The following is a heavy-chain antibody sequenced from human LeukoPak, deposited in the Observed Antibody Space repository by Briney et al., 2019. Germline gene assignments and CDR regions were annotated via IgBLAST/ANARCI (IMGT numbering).Heavy chain of an antibody. CDR3: ARQSDVVGAI. V-gene: IGHV5-51*01. CDR1: GYTFMHKW. D-gene: IGHD3-16*01. J-gene: IGHJ4*02. CDR2: IYPRDSDT. Sequence: GGSLKISCEASGYTFMHKWSGWVGQMPGTGLEGLGLIYPRDSDTIYSPSFQGHVTISADTSINTAYLQWRSLEVSDTAMYYCARQSDVVGAIWGQGTQVTVSS.